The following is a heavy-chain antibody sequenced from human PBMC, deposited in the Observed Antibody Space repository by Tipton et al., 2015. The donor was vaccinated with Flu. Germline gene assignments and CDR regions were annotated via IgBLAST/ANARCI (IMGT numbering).Heavy chain of an antibody. Sequence: SLRLSCTGSGFTFGDYSVTWVRQAPGKGLEWVGFIRTQGNGGTAQYAASVKGRFTISRDDSRNIAYLQMDSLKTEDTAVYYCSRRGSIVGVSAGEHWGQGTLVTVSS. J-gene: IGHJ1*01. V-gene: IGHV3-49*04. CDR1: GFTFGDYS. CDR3: SRRGSIVGVSAGEH. CDR2: IRTQGNGGTA. D-gene: IGHD1-26*01.